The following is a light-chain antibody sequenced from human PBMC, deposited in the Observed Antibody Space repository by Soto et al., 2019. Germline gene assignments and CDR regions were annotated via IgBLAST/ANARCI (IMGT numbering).Light chain of an antibody. Sequence: EIVLTQSPGILSLSPGERATLSCRASQSISSYLAWYQQKPGQAPRLLMYDASNSATGIPARFSGSGSGTDFTLTISSLEPEDFAVYYCQHRSNWPSITFGQGTRLEIK. CDR3: QHRSNWPSIT. CDR2: DAS. J-gene: IGKJ5*01. CDR1: QSISSY. V-gene: IGKV3-11*01.